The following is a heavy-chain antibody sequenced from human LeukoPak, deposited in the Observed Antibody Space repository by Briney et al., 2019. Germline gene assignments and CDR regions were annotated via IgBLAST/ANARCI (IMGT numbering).Heavy chain of an antibody. Sequence: PGGSLRLSCPASGFTFSDYSMSWVRQAPGKGLEWVSVIYSGGSTYYADSVKGRFTISRDNSKNTLYLQMNSLRAEDTAVYYCARTYYGSGSYYWYAFDIWGQGTMVTVSS. CDR3: ARTYYGSGSYYWYAFDI. CDR1: GFTFSDYS. CDR2: IYSGGST. V-gene: IGHV3-53*01. D-gene: IGHD3-10*01. J-gene: IGHJ3*02.